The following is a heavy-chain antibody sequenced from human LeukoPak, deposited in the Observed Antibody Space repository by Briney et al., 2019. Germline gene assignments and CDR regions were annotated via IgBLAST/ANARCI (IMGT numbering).Heavy chain of an antibody. CDR1: GYTFTSYG. Sequence: GASVKVSCKASGYTFTSYGISWVRQAPGQGLEWMGWISAYNGNTNYAQKLQGRVTMTTDTSTSTVYMELSSLRSEDTAVYYCAREGCSSTSCCDYWGQGTLVTVSS. D-gene: IGHD2-2*01. J-gene: IGHJ4*02. CDR2: ISAYNGNT. V-gene: IGHV1-18*01. CDR3: AREGCSSTSCCDY.